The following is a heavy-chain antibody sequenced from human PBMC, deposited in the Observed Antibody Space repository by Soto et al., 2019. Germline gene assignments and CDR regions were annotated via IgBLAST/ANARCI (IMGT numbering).Heavy chain of an antibody. CDR2: ISSSSSTI. D-gene: IGHD1-26*01. CDR3: AKDSGSYSGFDY. J-gene: IGHJ4*02. Sequence: GGSLRLSCAASGFTFSSYSMNWVRQAPGKGLEWVSYISSSSSTIYYADSVKGRFTISRDNSKSTLFLQMNSLRADDTAVYYCAKDSGSYSGFDYWGQGTLVTVSS. V-gene: IGHV3-48*01. CDR1: GFTFSSYS.